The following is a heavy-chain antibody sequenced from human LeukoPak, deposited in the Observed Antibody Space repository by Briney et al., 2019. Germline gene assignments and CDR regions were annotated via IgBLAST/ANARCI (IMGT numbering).Heavy chain of an antibody. CDR3: ARDHTPACFDY. CDR2: IYSGGST. CDR1: GFTVSSNY. D-gene: IGHD2-15*01. Sequence: PGGSLRLSCTASGFTVSSNYMSWVRQAPGKGLEWVSVIYSGGSTYYADSVKGRFTISRDNSKNTLYLQMNSLRAEDTAVYYCARDHTPACFDYWGQGTLVTVSS. V-gene: IGHV3-53*05. J-gene: IGHJ4*02.